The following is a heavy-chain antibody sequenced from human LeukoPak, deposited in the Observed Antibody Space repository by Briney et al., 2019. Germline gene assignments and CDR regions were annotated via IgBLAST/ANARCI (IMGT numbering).Heavy chain of an antibody. J-gene: IGHJ4*02. CDR3: ARAVAGGPAPFDY. CDR2: IYYSGST. Sequence: KPSETLSLTCTVSGGSISSYYWSWTRQPPGKGLEWIGYIYYSGSTNYNPSLKSRVTISVDTSKNQFSLKLSSVTAADTAVYYCARAVAGGPAPFDYWGQGTLVTVSS. V-gene: IGHV4-59*01. D-gene: IGHD6-19*01. CDR1: GGSISSYY.